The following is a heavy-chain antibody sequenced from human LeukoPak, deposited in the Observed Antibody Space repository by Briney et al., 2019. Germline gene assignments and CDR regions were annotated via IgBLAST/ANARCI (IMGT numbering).Heavy chain of an antibody. CDR1: GASISSNY. V-gene: IGHV4-4*08. CDR3: AGYDHSNYLAY. D-gene: IGHD4-11*01. J-gene: IGHJ4*02. Sequence: SETLSLTCTVSGASISSNYWSWIRQPPGKGLEWNGLEWIGYIHANGDTKYNPSLNSRVTISLDSSRSQLSLNLRSLTAADTALYFCAGYDHSNYLAYWGQGILVTFSS. CDR2: IHANGDT.